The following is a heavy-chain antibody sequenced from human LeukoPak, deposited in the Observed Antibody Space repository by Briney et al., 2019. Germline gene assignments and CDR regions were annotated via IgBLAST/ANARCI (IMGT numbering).Heavy chain of an antibody. J-gene: IGHJ6*03. D-gene: IGHD6-6*01. CDR2: IIPIFGTA. CDR3: ARVSSSSRQSSYYYYYYMDV. V-gene: IGHV1-69*05. Sequence: SVKVSCKASGGTFSSYAISWVRQAPGQGLEWMGRIIPIFGTANYAQKFQGRVTITTDESTSTAYMELSRLRSDDTAVYYCARVSSSSRQSSYYYYYYMDVWGKGTTVTVSS. CDR1: GGTFSSYA.